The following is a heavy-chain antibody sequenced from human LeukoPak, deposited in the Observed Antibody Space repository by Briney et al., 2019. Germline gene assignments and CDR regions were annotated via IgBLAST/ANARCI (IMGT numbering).Heavy chain of an antibody. D-gene: IGHD3-22*01. V-gene: IGHV4-34*01. J-gene: IGHJ4*02. CDR2: INHSGST. CDR3: ARAYYDSSGLDY. CDR1: GFTFSSYA. Sequence: GSLRLSCAASGFTFSSYAMSWIRQPPGKGLEWIGEINHSGSTNYNPSLKSRVTISVDTSKNQFSLKLSSVTAADTAVYYCARAYYDSSGLDYWGQGTLVTVSS.